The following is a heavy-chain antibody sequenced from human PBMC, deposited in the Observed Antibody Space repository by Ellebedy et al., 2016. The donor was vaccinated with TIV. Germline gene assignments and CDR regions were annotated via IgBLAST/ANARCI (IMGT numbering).Heavy chain of an antibody. D-gene: IGHD3-16*01. J-gene: IGHJ3*01. Sequence: GESLKLSCAASGFTFRGYAMSWVRQAPGTGLGWVSGINSGGTRTYYADSVKGRFTISRDNSKNTMYLQMNSLRAEDTAIYYCAKDQVGGDGRWVFDLWGQGTMVTVSS. CDR2: INSGGTRT. CDR1: GFTFRGYA. CDR3: AKDQVGGDGRWVFDL. V-gene: IGHV3-23*01.